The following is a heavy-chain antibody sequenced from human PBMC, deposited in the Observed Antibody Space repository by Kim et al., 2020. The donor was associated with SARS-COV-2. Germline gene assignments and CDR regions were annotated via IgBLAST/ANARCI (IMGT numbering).Heavy chain of an antibody. Sequence: SLRLSCIASGFTFNNHAMHWVRQTPGKGLEWVSGIMWSGDGNGYADSVKGRFTTSIDKAKNSLYLQMNSLRPEDTALYYCIKEVFAGGADVGGEGTADSVSA. V-gene: IGHV3-9*01. CDR1: GFTFNNHA. J-gene: IGHJ6*04. D-gene: IGHD2-21*01. CDR2: IMWSGDGN. CDR3: IKEVFAGGADV.